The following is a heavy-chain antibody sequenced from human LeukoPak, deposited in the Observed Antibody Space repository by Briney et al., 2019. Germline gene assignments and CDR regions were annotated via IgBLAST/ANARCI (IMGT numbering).Heavy chain of an antibody. V-gene: IGHV3-30*02. CDR3: VSFYEAY. CDR2: IRYDGSDK. CDR1: GFTFSVYA. Sequence: GGSLRLSCAASGFTFSVYAMHWVRQAPGKGLEWVAGIRYDGSDKYYADSVKGRITISRDNSKRTLYLQMNTLRVEDTAVYYCVSFYEAYWGRGTLVTVSS. D-gene: IGHD2/OR15-2a*01. J-gene: IGHJ4*02.